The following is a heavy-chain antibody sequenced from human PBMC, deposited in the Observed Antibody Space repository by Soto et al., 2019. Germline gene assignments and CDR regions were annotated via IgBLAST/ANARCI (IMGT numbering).Heavy chain of an antibody. CDR2: ISSSSSYI. J-gene: IGHJ6*02. CDR3: ARKGYCSSTSCYRYYYYGMDV. CDR1: GFTFRSYS. D-gene: IGHD2-2*01. V-gene: IGHV3-21*01. Sequence: PGGSLRLPCAASGFTFRSYSMNWVRQAPGKGLEWVSSISSSSSYIYYADSVKGRFTIPRDNAKNSLYLQMNGLRAEDTAVYYCARKGYCSSTSCYRYYYYGMDVWGQGTTVTVSS.